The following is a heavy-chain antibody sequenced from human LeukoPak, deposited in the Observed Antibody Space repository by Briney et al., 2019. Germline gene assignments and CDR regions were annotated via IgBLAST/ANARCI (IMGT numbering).Heavy chain of an antibody. D-gene: IGHD3-3*01. CDR3: ARIGDSSGMDV. CDR1: GYSISSDNW. CDR2: IYYSGST. J-gene: IGHJ6*02. V-gene: IGHV4-28*01. Sequence: SDTLSLTCAVSGYSISSDNWWGWIRQPPGKGLEWIGYIYYSGSTYYNPSLKSRVTMSVDTSKSQFSLKLKSVTAVDTAVYYCARIGDSSGMDVWGQGTTVTVSS.